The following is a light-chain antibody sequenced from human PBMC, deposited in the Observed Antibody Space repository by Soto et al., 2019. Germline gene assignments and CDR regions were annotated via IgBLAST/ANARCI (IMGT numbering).Light chain of an antibody. Sequence: QSVLTQPPSVSGAPGQRATISCTGSSSNIGAGYDVHWYKQLPGTAPKLLIFGNSNRPSGVPDRFSGSKSGTSASLAITGLQAEDEADYHCQSYDSSLSGWVFGGGTKLTVL. V-gene: IGLV1-40*01. J-gene: IGLJ3*02. CDR1: SSNIGAGYD. CDR3: QSYDSSLSGWV. CDR2: GNS.